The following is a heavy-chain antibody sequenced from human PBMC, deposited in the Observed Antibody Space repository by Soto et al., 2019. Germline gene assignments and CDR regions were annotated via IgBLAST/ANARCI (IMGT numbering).Heavy chain of an antibody. D-gene: IGHD5-12*01. CDR3: ARDGGYDLNYYYYGMDV. CDR1: GGSISSGGYY. Sequence: SETLSLTCTVSGGSISSGGYYWSWIRQHPGKGLEWIGYIYYSGSTYYNPSLKSRVTISVDTSKNQFSLKLSSVTAADTAVYYCARDGGYDLNYYYYGMDVWGQGTTVTVS. V-gene: IGHV4-31*03. CDR2: IYYSGST. J-gene: IGHJ6*02.